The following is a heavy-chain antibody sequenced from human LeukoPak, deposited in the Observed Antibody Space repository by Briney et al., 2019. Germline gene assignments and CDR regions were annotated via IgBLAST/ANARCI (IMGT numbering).Heavy chain of an antibody. CDR1: GFTFSTYS. J-gene: IGHJ4*02. V-gene: IGHV3-48*04. D-gene: IGHD3-10*01. CDR3: ARDGKGRNRIGYYFDY. CDR2: ISSSGSTI. Sequence: GGSLRLSCAASGFTFSTYSMDWVRQAPGKGLEWVSYISSSGSTIYYAASVKGRFTISRDNAKNSLYLQMNSLRAEDTAVYYCARDGKGRNRIGYYFDYWGQGTLVTVSS.